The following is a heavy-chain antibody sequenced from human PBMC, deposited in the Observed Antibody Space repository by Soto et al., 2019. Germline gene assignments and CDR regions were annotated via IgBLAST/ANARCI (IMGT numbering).Heavy chain of an antibody. V-gene: IGHV4-59*08. Sequence: QVQLQESGPGLVKPSETLSLTCTVSGGSISSYYWSWIRQPPGKGLEWIGYIYYSGSTNYNPSLRSRVPISVDTSKNQFSLKLSSVTAADTAVYCCARFNWYFDLWGRGTLVTVSS. CDR1: GGSISSYY. CDR2: IYYSGST. CDR3: ARFNWYFDL. J-gene: IGHJ2*01.